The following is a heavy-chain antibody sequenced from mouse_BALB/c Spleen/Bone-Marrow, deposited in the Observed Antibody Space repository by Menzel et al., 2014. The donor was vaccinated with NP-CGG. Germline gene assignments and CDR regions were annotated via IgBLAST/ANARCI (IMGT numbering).Heavy chain of an antibody. V-gene: IGHV5-9-3*01. CDR2: ISSGGSYT. Sequence: EVQLVESGGGLVKPGGSLKLSCAASGFTFSSYAMSWVRQTPEKRLEWVATISSGGSYTYYPDSVKGRFTIPRDNAKNTLYLQMGSLRSEDTAMYYCARHGITRLLDYWGQGTTLTVSS. CDR3: ARHGITRLLDY. J-gene: IGHJ2*01. D-gene: IGHD2-4*01. CDR1: GFTFSSYA.